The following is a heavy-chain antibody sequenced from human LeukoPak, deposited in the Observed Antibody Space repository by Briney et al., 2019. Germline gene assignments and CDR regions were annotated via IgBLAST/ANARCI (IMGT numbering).Heavy chain of an antibody. D-gene: IGHD6-13*01. J-gene: IGHJ4*02. V-gene: IGHV4-59*01. CDR2: IYYSGRT. CDR3: ARVTGYVMEDYFDY. CDR1: GGSISSYY. Sequence: SETLSLTCTVSGGSISSYYWSWIRQPPGRGLEWIGYIYYSGRTSYNPSLKSRVTISVDTSKNQFSLRLSSVTAADTAVYYCARVTGYVMEDYFDYWGQGTLVTVSS.